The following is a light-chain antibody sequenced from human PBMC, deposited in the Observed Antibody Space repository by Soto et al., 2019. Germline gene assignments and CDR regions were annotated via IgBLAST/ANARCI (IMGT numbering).Light chain of an antibody. V-gene: IGLV2-14*01. J-gene: IGLJ2*01. CDR3: SSDTSSSTLV. CDR2: DVS. CDR1: SSDVGGYNY. Sequence: QSALTQPASVSGSPGQSITTSCTGTSSDVGGYNYVSWYQQHPGKAPKLMIYDVSNRPSGVSNRFSGSKSGNTASLTISGLQAEDEADYYCSSDTSSSTLVFGGGTELTLL.